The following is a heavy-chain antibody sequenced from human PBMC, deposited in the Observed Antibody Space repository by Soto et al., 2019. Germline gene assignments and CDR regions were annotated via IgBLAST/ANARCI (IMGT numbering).Heavy chain of an antibody. V-gene: IGHV3-72*01. D-gene: IGHD1-26*01. J-gene: IGHJ4*02. Sequence: EVQLVKSGGGLVQPGGSLRLSGAASGFIFSDYYMDWVRQFPGKGLEGVGRTRNKVNNYAPEYAPSVKGRFSISRHDSEDSMYLQLNSLKAEDTAVYYCARDTGGSYDFWGQGDLVTVSS. CDR2: TRNKVNNYAP. CDR1: GFIFSDYY. CDR3: ARDTGGSYDF.